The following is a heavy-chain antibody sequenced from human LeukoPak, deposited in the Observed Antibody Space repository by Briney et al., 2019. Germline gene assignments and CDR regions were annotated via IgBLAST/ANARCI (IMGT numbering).Heavy chain of an antibody. V-gene: IGHV3-53*01. J-gene: IGHJ3*02. CDR3: AGVLRGAFDI. CDR2: IYSGGRT. Sequence: GGSLRLSCATSGFTFTTYWMNWVRQAPGKGLEWISLIYSGGRTDYADSVKGRFTISRDNSKNMVYLQMNSLRGDDTAVYYCAGVLRGAFDIWGQGKMVAVSS. CDR1: GFTFTTYW.